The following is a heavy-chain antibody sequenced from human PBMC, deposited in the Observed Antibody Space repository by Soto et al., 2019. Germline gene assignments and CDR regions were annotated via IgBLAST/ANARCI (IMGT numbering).Heavy chain of an antibody. D-gene: IGHD5-12*01. CDR2: ISGGGNDR. J-gene: IGHJ4*02. CDR3: ARSLFMVAPDNEPFDY. CDR1: GFPFSSYA. Sequence: HPVGSLRLSCAASGFPFSSYAMSWVRQTPEKGLEWVAGISGGGNDRYYADFVQGRFTFSRDNSRNILYLQMNSLRADDTATYFCARSLFMVAPDNEPFDYWGQGTLVTVSS. V-gene: IGHV3-23*01.